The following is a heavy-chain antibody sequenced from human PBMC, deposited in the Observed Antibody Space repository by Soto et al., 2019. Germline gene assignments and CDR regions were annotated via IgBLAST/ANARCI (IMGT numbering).Heavy chain of an antibody. CDR1: GFTFSSYS. J-gene: IGHJ6*03. Sequence: GSLRLSCAASGFTFSSYSMNWVRQAPGKGLEWVSSISSSSSYIYYADSVKGRFTISRDNAKNSLYLQMNSLRAEDTAVYYCARGDDILTGYYYYYMDVWGKGTTVTVSS. V-gene: IGHV3-21*01. CDR2: ISSSSSYI. CDR3: ARGDDILTGYYYYYMDV. D-gene: IGHD3-9*01.